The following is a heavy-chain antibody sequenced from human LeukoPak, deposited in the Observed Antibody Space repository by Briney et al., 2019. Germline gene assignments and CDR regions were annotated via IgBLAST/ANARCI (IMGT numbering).Heavy chain of an antibody. D-gene: IGHD5-12*01. CDR3: ARDREWLRGDGAFDI. V-gene: IGHV3-48*01. J-gene: IGHJ3*02. CDR1: GFTFSSYT. CDR2: IGGSSSTI. Sequence: GGSLRLSCAASGFTFSSYTMNWVRQAPGKGLEWVSYIGGSSSTIYYADSVKGRFTISRDNAKNSLYLQMNSLRAEDTAVYYCARDREWLRGDGAFDIWGQGTMVTVSS.